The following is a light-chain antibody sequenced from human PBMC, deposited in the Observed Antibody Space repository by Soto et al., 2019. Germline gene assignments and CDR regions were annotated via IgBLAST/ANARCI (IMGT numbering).Light chain of an antibody. CDR2: AAS. CDR3: QQYYSYPLT. Sequence: AIQMTQSPSPLSASTGDRVTITCRASQGISSYLAWYQQKPGKAPKLLIYAASTLQSGVPSRFSGSGSGTDFTLTISCPQSEDFATYYCQQYYSYPLTFGGGTKVDIK. CDR1: QGISSY. J-gene: IGKJ4*01. V-gene: IGKV1-8*01.